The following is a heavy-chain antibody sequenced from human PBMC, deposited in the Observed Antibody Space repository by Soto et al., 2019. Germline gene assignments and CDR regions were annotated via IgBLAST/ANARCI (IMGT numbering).Heavy chain of an antibody. D-gene: IGHD3-22*01. V-gene: IGHV4-30-4*01. CDR2: IYYSGST. Sequence: QVQLQESGPGLVKPSQPLSLTCTVSGGSISSGDYYGSWIRQPPGKCLEGIGYIYYSGSTYYNPSLKSRVTISVDTSKNQFSLKLSAVTAGDTAVYYCASVFPYYYDPRDAFDIWGQGTMVTVSS. CDR3: ASVFPYYYDPRDAFDI. CDR1: GGSISSGDYY. J-gene: IGHJ3*02.